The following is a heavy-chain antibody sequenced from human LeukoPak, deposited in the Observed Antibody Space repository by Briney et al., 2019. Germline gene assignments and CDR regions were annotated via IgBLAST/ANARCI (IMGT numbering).Heavy chain of an antibody. CDR2: INPNGGEK. D-gene: IGHD3-3*01. CDR3: ARVRFLERSQYYFDY. Sequence: PGGSLRLSCAASGFTFNVYWMSWVRQAPGKGLGWVANINPNGGEKYYVDSLAGRFTISRDNAKNSMYLQMNSLRAEDAAVYYCARVRFLERSQYYFDYWGQGTLVTVSS. CDR1: GFTFNVYW. J-gene: IGHJ4*02. V-gene: IGHV3-7*01.